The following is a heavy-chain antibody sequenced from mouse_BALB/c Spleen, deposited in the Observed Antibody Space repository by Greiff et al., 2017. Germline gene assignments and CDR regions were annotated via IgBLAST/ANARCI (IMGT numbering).Heavy chain of an antibody. CDR3: ARDMITTLFAY. Sequence: EVQLVESGGGLVQPGGSLRLSCATSGFTFTDYYMSWVRQPPGKALEWLGFIRNKANGYTTEYSASVKGRFTISRDNSQSILYLQMNTLGAEDSATYYCARDMITTLFAYWGQGTLVTVSA. J-gene: IGHJ3*01. D-gene: IGHD2-4*01. CDR1: GFTFTDYY. V-gene: IGHV7-3*02. CDR2: IRNKANGYTT.